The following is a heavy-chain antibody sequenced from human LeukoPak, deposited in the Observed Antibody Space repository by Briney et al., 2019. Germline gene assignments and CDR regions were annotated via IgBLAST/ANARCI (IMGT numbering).Heavy chain of an antibody. CDR1: GFTFSSYA. V-gene: IGHV3-30*04. CDR3: ARDPDMDV. J-gene: IGHJ6*03. Sequence: GRSLTLSCAASGFTFSSYAMHWVRQAPGKGLEWVTVISYDGSNKYYADSVKGRFTISRDDSKNTLYLQMNSLRAEDTAVYYCARDPDMDVWGKGTTVTISS. CDR2: ISYDGSNK.